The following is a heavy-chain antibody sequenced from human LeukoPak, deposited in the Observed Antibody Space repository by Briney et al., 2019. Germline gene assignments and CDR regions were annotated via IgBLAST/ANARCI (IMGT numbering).Heavy chain of an antibody. Sequence: SETLSLTCTVSGGSISSYFWSWIRQPAGKGLEVIGRIQSSGSAIYNPSLKSRVTMSVDMARNQFSLELSFVTAADTAVYCCATGGYFDSSGYYRTPIDYWGQGTPVTVSS. D-gene: IGHD3-22*01. V-gene: IGHV4-4*07. CDR2: IQSSGSA. CDR1: GGSISSYF. CDR3: ATGGYFDSSGYYRTPIDY. J-gene: IGHJ4*02.